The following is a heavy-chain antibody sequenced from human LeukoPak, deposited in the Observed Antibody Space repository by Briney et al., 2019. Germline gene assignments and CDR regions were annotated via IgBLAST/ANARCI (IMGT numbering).Heavy chain of an antibody. V-gene: IGHV3-48*01. CDR1: GFTFSSYS. CDR2: ITSSSSTI. Sequence: GGSLRLACAASGFTFSSYSMNWVRQAPGKGLEWVSYITSSSSTIYYADSVKGRFTISRDNAKNSLYLQMNSLRAEDTAVYYCARVGYPTQRRVLSAVSIPTAGAFDVWGQGTLVTVSS. CDR3: ARVGYPTQRRVLSAVSIPTAGAFDV. J-gene: IGHJ3*01. D-gene: IGHD2-21*01.